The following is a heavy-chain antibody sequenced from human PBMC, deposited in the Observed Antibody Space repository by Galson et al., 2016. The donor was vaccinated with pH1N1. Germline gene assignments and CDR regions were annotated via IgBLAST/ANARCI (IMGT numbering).Heavy chain of an antibody. D-gene: IGHD3-10*01. CDR1: GYTFSSFY. Sequence: SVKVSCKASGYTFSSFYMHWVRQASGQGHEWMGIIDPSGVTTIYAQNFQGRVTLTRDTSTRTVYMELTSLRSEDTAVYYCARDAGSYYGYFDYWGQGTLVTVSS. CDR3: ARDAGSYYGYFDY. V-gene: IGHV1-46*01. CDR2: IDPSGVTT. J-gene: IGHJ4*02.